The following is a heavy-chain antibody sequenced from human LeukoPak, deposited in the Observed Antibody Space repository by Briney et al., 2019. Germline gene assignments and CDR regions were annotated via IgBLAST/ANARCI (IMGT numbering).Heavy chain of an antibody. CDR1: GFTFSSYG. J-gene: IGHJ6*03. D-gene: IGHD1-14*01. V-gene: IGHV3-30*02. CDR3: AKDLGQPERYYYYMDV. CDR2: IRYDGSNK. Sequence: GGSLRLSCAASGFTFSSYGMHWVRQAPGKGLEWVAFIRYDGSNKYYADSVEGRFTISRDNSKNTLYLQMNSLRAEDTAVYYCAKDLGQPERYYYYMDVWGKGTTVTVSS.